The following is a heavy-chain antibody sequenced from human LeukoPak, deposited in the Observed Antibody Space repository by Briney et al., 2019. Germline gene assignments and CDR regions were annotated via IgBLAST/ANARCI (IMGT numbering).Heavy chain of an antibody. D-gene: IGHD3-10*01. Sequence: GGSLRLSCAASGFTVSSNYMSWVRQAPGKGLEWVSVIYSGGSTYYADSVKGRFTISRDNSKNTLYLQMNSLRAEDTAVYYCANHPDYYGSGSYYNLYYYYYGMDVWGQGTTVTVSS. CDR3: ANHPDYYGSGSYYNLYYYYYGMDV. CDR1: GFTVSSNY. V-gene: IGHV3-53*01. CDR2: IYSGGST. J-gene: IGHJ6*02.